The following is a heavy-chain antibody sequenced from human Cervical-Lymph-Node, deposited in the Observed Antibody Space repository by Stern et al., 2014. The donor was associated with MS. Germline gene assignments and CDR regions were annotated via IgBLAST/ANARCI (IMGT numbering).Heavy chain of an antibody. V-gene: IGHV3-9*01. CDR3: AKDYSSSESYYGYGLDV. J-gene: IGHJ6*02. CDR1: GFTFDDYD. CDR2: ISWNSGSI. D-gene: IGHD1-26*01. Sequence: EVQLVESGGGLVQPGRSLRLSCAASGFTFDDYDMHWVRQVPGKGLEWVSSISWNSGSIGYAASGKGRFTISRDNARNSLYLQMNRLSAEDTALYYCAKDYSSSESYYGYGLDVWGQGTTVTVS.